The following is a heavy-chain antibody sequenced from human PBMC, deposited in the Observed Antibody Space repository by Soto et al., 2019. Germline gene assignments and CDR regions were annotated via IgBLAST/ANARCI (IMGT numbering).Heavy chain of an antibody. CDR2: IYYSGST. V-gene: IGHV4-39*01. CDR3: ARPYYYGSGKDV. J-gene: IGHJ6*02. D-gene: IGHD3-10*01. Sequence: KPSETLSLTCTVSGGSISSSSYYWGWIRQPPGKGLEWIGSIYYSGSTYYNPSLKSRVTISVDTSKNQFSLKLSSVTAADTAVYYCARPYYYGSGKDVWGQGTTVTVSS. CDR1: GGSISSSSYY.